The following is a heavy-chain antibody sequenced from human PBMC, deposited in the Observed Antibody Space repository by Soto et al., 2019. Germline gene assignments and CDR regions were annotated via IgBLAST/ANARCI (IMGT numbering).Heavy chain of an antibody. D-gene: IGHD3-10*01. CDR2: IYPGDSDT. V-gene: IGHV5-51*01. CDR3: ARYLLWFGETKKSDYYYYGMDV. Sequence: PGESLKISCKGSGYSFTSYWIGWVRQMPGKGLEWMGIIYPGDSDTRYSPSFQGQVTISADKSISTAYLQWSSLKASDTAMYYCARYLLWFGETKKSDYYYYGMDVWGQGTTVTVSS. CDR1: GYSFTSYW. J-gene: IGHJ6*02.